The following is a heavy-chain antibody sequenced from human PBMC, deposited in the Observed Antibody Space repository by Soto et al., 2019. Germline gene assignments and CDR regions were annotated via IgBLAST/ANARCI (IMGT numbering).Heavy chain of an antibody. J-gene: IGHJ3*02. CDR1: GFTVSSNY. CDR2: IYSGGST. Sequence: EVQLVESGGGLIQPGGSLRLSCAASGFTVSSNYMSWVRQAPGKGLEWVSVIYSGGSTYYADSVKGRFTISRDNSKNTRYLQMNSLRAEDTAVYYCARDATQGDWNDGPAAFDIWGQGTMVTVSS. D-gene: IGHD1-1*01. V-gene: IGHV3-53*01. CDR3: ARDATQGDWNDGPAAFDI.